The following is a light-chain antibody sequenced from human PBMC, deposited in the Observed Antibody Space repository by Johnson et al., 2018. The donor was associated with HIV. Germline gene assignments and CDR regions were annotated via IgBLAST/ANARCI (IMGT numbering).Light chain of an antibody. CDR1: SSNIGNNY. V-gene: IGLV1-51*01. Sequence: QAVLTQPPSVSAAPGQKVTIYCSGSSSNIGNNYVSWYQQLPGTAPKLIIYDNNKRPSGIPDRFSGSKSGTSATLGITGLQTGDEADYYCGTWDSSLSAGNVFGTGTKVTVL. CDR2: DNN. J-gene: IGLJ1*01. CDR3: GTWDSSLSAGNV.